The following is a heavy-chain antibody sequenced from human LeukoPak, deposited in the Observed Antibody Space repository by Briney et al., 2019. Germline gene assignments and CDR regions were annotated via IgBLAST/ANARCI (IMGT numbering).Heavy chain of an antibody. D-gene: IGHD5-24*01. CDR3: ATITEMATIEMDY. V-gene: IGHV3-21*01. CDR1: GFTFGDYA. Sequence: GGSLRLSCTASGFTFGDYAMSWFRQAPGKGLEWVSSISSSSSYIYYADSVKGRFTISRDNAKNSLYLQMNSLRAEDTAVYYCATITEMATIEMDYWGQGTLVTVSS. J-gene: IGHJ4*02. CDR2: ISSSSSYI.